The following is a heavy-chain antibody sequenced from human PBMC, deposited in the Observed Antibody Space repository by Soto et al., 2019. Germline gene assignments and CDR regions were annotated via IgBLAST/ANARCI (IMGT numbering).Heavy chain of an antibody. CDR3: ARGIYDSSGYYFDY. J-gene: IGHJ4*02. CDR1: GFTFSSYG. D-gene: IGHD3-22*01. Sequence: QVQLVESGGGVVQPGRSLRLSCAASGFTFSSYGMHWVRQAPGKGLEWVAVIWYDGSNKYYADSVKGRFTISRDNSKNTLYLQMNSLRAEDTAVYYCARGIYDSSGYYFDYWGQGTLVTVSS. V-gene: IGHV3-33*01. CDR2: IWYDGSNK.